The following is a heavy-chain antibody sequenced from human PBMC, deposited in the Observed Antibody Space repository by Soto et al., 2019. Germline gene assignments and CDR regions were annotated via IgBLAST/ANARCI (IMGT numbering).Heavy chain of an antibody. CDR1: GCSISSYY. CDR2: IYYSGST. J-gene: IGHJ4*02. Sequence: PSETLSLTCTVSGCSISSYYWSWIRQPPGKGLEWIGYIYYSGSTNYNPSLKSRVTISVDTSKNQFSLKLSSVTAADTAVYYCARHRGSYDILTGYYNAGYFDYWGQGTLVTVS. CDR3: ARHRGSYDILTGYYNAGYFDY. D-gene: IGHD3-9*01. V-gene: IGHV4-59*08.